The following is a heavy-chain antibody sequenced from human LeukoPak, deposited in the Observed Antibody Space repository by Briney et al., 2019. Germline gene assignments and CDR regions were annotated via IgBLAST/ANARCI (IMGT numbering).Heavy chain of an antibody. D-gene: IGHD3-10*01. CDR2: IYFRGNT. CDR3: ARGSDYTWGG. V-gene: IGHV4-61*01. CDR1: GGSVRSGNYF. J-gene: IGHJ4*01. Sequence: SETLSLTCTVSGGSVRSGNYFWSWIRQSPGKGLEWIGYIYFRGNTKYSPALESRVTISEDPSKNQFSLRLTSLTAADTAVYYCARGSDYTWGGWGQGTLVTVSS.